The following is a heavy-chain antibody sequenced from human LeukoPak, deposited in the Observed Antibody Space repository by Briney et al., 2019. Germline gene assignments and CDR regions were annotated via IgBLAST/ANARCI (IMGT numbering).Heavy chain of an antibody. CDR1: GGSISSSSYY. J-gene: IGHJ4*02. D-gene: IGHD3/OR15-3a*01. CDR2: SYYSGST. Sequence: SETLTLTCTVSGGSISSSSYYWGWIRQPPGKGLEWIGSSYYSGSTYYNPSLKSRVTISVDTSKNQFSLKLSSVTAADTAVYYCATMDFYFDYWGQGTLVTVSS. CDR3: ATMDFYFDY. V-gene: IGHV4-39*01.